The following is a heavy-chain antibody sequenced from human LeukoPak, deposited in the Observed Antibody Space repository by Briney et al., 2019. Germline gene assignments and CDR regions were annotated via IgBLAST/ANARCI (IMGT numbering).Heavy chain of an antibody. Sequence: SETLSLTCAVYGRSFSGYYWSWIRQHPGKGLEWIGEINHSGITNYNPSLKSRVTISVDTSKNQFSLKLSSVTAADTAVYYCARTRSIAAAGGEYFQHWGQGTLVTVSS. V-gene: IGHV4-34*01. CDR3: ARTRSIAAAGGEYFQH. CDR1: GRSFSGYY. CDR2: INHSGIT. D-gene: IGHD6-13*01. J-gene: IGHJ1*01.